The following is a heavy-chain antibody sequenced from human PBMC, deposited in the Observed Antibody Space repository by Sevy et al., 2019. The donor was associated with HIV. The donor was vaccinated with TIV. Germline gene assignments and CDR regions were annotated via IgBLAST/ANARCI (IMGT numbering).Heavy chain of an antibody. Sequence: GGSLRLSCAASGFTFSGSAMHWVRQASGKGLEWVGRIRSKANSYATAYAASVKGRFTISGDDSKNTAYLQMNSLKTEDTAVYYCIRGYYYDSSGYLFDYWGHGTLVTVSS. CDR2: IRSKANSYAT. CDR3: IRGYYYDSSGYLFDY. CDR1: GFTFSGSA. J-gene: IGHJ4*01. D-gene: IGHD3-22*01. V-gene: IGHV3-73*01.